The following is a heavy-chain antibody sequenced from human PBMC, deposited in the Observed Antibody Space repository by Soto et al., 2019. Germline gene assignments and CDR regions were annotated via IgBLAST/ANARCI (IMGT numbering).Heavy chain of an antibody. Sequence: QLQLRESGPGLMRPSETLSLTCTVSGGSISGTRYYWSWIRQPPGKGLEWIGMIYYSGNTYYSPSLNTRLTMSVDTSKSQFSLSLISVTAADTAVYYCVRQVSGASIDSWGRGTLVTVSS. CDR3: VRQVSGASIDS. J-gene: IGHJ4*02. D-gene: IGHD3-16*01. CDR2: IYYSGNT. V-gene: IGHV4-39*01. CDR1: GGSISGTRYY.